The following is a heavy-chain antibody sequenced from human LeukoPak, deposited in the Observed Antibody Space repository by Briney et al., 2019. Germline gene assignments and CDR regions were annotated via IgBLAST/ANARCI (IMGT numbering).Heavy chain of an antibody. V-gene: IGHV3-23*01. D-gene: IGHD5-18*01. Sequence: PGGSLRLSCAASGFTFSSYGMSWVRQAPGKGLEWVSANRGSGGSTYYADSVKGRFTISRDNSKNTLYLQMNSLRAEDTAVYYCAKDRSWYSYGPDYWGQGTLVTVSS. CDR3: AKDRSWYSYGPDY. CDR2: NRGSGGST. CDR1: GFTFSSYG. J-gene: IGHJ4*02.